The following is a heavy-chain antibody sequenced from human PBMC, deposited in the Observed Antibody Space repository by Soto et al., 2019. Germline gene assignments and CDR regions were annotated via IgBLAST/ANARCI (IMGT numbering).Heavy chain of an antibody. J-gene: IGHJ3*02. CDR2: ISWNSGSI. Sequence: GGSLRLSCAASGFTFDDYAMHWVRQAPGKGLEWVSGISWNSGSIGYADSVKGRFTISRDNAKNSLYLQMNSLRAEDTALYYCAKDRAGGELSDDAFDIWGQGTMVTVSS. CDR1: GFTFDDYA. D-gene: IGHD3-16*02. CDR3: AKDRAGGELSDDAFDI. V-gene: IGHV3-9*01.